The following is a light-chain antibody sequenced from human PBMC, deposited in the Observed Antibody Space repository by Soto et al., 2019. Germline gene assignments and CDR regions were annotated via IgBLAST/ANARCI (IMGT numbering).Light chain of an antibody. CDR1: QSFRGL. CDR2: GAS. Sequence: EVVLTQSPVTLSLSPGERSTLSCRASQSFRGLLAWYQQKPGQAPRLLIYGASTRATGIPARFSGSGSGTEFTLTISSLQSEDFAVYYCQQYNNWLPITFGQGTRLEI. CDR3: QQYNNWLPIT. V-gene: IGKV3-15*01. J-gene: IGKJ5*01.